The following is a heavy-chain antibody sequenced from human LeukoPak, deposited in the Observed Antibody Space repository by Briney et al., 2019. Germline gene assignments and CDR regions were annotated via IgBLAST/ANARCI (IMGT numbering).Heavy chain of an antibody. CDR3: ARREGYYSDSQNPHAFDI. CDR1: GFTFSSYA. Sequence: GGSLRLACAASGFTFSSYAMHWVRQAPGKGLEWVAVISYDGSNKYYADSVKGRFTISRDNSKNTLYLQMNSLRAEDTAVYYCARREGYYSDSQNPHAFDIWGQGTMVTVSS. V-gene: IGHV3-30*04. D-gene: IGHD3-22*01. CDR2: ISYDGSNK. J-gene: IGHJ3*02.